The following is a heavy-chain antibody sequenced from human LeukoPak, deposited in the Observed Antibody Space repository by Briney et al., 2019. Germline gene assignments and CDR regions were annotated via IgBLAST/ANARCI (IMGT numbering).Heavy chain of an antibody. CDR2: INTNTGNP. Sequence: ASVKVSCKASGYTFTSYDINWVRQAPGQGLEWMGWINTNTGNPTYAQGFTGRFVFSLDTSVSTAYLQISSLKAEDTAVYYCARVEVKTPYYYYYMDVWGKGTTVTVSS. J-gene: IGHJ6*03. CDR3: ARVEVKTPYYYYYMDV. V-gene: IGHV7-4-1*02. CDR1: GYTFTSYD. D-gene: IGHD1-1*01.